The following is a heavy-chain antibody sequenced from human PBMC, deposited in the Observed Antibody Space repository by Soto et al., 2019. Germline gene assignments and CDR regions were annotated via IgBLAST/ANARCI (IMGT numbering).Heavy chain of an antibody. CDR2: IIPIVGTG. CDR1: GGSFSSYA. V-gene: IGHV1-69*01. Sequence: QVQLVQSGAEVKKPGSSVKVSCKASGGSFSSYAISWVRQAPGQGLEWMGGIIPIVGTGNYARNFQGRVTITADESTSTAYMELSSLRSEDTAMYYCARDLRAAGRPGMDVWGQGTTVTVSS. D-gene: IGHD6-13*01. CDR3: ARDLRAAGRPGMDV. J-gene: IGHJ6*02.